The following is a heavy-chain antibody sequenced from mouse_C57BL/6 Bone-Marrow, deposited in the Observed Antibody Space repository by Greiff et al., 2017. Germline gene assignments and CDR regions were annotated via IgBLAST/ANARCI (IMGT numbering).Heavy chain of an antibody. CDR2: ISPRSGNT. Sequence: QVQLQQSGAELARPGASVKLSCKASGYTFTSYGISWVKQRTGQGLEWIGEISPRSGNTYYNEKFKGKATLTADKSSSTAYMELRSLTSEDSAVYFCARYETAQRFAYWGQGTLVTVSA. D-gene: IGHD3-2*02. CDR1: GYTFTSYG. V-gene: IGHV1-81*01. CDR3: ARYETAQRFAY. J-gene: IGHJ3*01.